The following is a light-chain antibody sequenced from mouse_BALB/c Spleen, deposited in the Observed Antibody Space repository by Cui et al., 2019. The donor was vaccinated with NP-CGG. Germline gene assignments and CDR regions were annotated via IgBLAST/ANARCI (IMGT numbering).Light chain of an antibody. V-gene: IGLV1*01. CDR2: GTN. CDR1: TGAVTTSNY. CDR3: ALGYSNHWG. Sequence: QAVVTPASAPTTSPGETVTLTCRSSTGAVTTSNYANWVQEKPDHLFTGLIGGTNNRAPGVPARFSGSLIGDKAALTITGAQTEDEAIYFCALGYSNHWGFGGGTKLTVL. J-gene: IGLJ1*01.